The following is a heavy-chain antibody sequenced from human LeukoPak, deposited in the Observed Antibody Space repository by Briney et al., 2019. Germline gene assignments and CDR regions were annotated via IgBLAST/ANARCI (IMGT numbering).Heavy chain of an antibody. CDR3: TSSKMITFGGVTLDY. D-gene: IGHD3-16*01. V-gene: IGHV1-69*04. J-gene: IGHJ4*02. Sequence: ASVKVSCKASGGTFSNHAISWVRQAPGQGLEWMGRIIPTLGIANYAQKFQGRVSITADKSTSTAYMALSSLRSEDTAVYYCTSSKMITFGGVTLDYWGQGTLVTVPS. CDR2: IIPTLGIA. CDR1: GGTFSNHA.